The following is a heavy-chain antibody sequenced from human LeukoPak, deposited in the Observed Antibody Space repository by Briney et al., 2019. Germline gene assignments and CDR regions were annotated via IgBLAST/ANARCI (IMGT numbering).Heavy chain of an antibody. Sequence: NPGGSLRLSCTASGFTFGDYAVSWFRQAPGKGLEWVGFIRSEAYGGTTEYAASVKGRCTISRDDSKSIAYLQMDSLKIEDTAVYYCARLGYGSGSSYYYYGMDVWGQGTTVTVSS. J-gene: IGHJ6*02. CDR1: GFTFGDYA. V-gene: IGHV3-49*05. CDR3: ARLGYGSGSSYYYYGMDV. CDR2: IRSEAYGGTT. D-gene: IGHD3-10*01.